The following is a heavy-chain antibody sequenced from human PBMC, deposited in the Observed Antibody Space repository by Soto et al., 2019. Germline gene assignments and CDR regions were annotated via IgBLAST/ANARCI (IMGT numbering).Heavy chain of an antibody. Sequence: EVHLLESGGGLVQPGGSLRLSCAASGFTFSSYAMSWVRQAPGKGLAWVSVISGSGGNTYYADSVKGRFTISRDNSKNTLYLQMNSLRAEDTAVYYCAKAASVTFIDVGPTLFDYCGQGTLVTVSS. CDR3: AKAASVTFIDVGPTLFDY. D-gene: IGHD3-22*01. V-gene: IGHV3-23*01. CDR1: GFTFSSYA. CDR2: ISGSGGNT. J-gene: IGHJ4*02.